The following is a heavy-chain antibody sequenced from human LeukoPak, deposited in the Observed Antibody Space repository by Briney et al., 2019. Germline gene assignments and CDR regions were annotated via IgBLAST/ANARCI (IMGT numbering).Heavy chain of an antibody. J-gene: IGHJ6*04. CDR2: IRSKAYGGTT. Sequence: GGSLRLSCTASGFTFGDYAMSWVRQAPGKGLEWVGFIRSKAYGGTTEYAASVKGRFTISRDDSKSIAYLQMNSLKTEDTAVYYCTRDGDTYYYGSGSPMDVWGKGTTVTISS. V-gene: IGHV3-49*04. CDR3: TRDGDTYYYGSGSPMDV. CDR1: GFTFGDYA. D-gene: IGHD3-10*01.